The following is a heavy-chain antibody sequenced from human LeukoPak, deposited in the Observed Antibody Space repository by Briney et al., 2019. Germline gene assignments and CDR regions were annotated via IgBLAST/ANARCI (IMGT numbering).Heavy chain of an antibody. Sequence: GGSLRLSCAASGFTFSSYGMHWVRQAPGKGLEWVAFIGYDGSNKYYADSVKGRFTISRDNSKNTLYLQMNSLRAEDTAVYYCARRAGGYSHPYDYWGQGTLVTVSS. CDR1: GFTFSSYG. CDR3: ARRAGGYSHPYDY. V-gene: IGHV3-30*02. CDR2: IGYDGSNK. J-gene: IGHJ4*02. D-gene: IGHD4-23*01.